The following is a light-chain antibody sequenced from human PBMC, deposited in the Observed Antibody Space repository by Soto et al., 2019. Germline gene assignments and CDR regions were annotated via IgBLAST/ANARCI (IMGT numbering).Light chain of an antibody. CDR1: SSDVGAYKY. Sequence: QSALTQPPSASGSPGQSGTISCTGTSSDVGAYKYVSWYQQYPGKAPKLMIYEVSKRPSGVPDRFSGSKSGNTASLTVSGLQAEDEADDYCTSYVGSNIWVFGGGTKLTVL. V-gene: IGLV2-8*01. CDR2: EVS. J-gene: IGLJ3*02. CDR3: TSYVGSNIWV.